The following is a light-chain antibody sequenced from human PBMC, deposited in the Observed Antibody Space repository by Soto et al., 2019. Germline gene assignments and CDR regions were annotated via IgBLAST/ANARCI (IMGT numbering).Light chain of an antibody. CDR1: QSVSSSD. Sequence: MVLTQSPGTLSLSQGDRATRSCRASQSVSSSDLAWYQQKPGQAPRLLIYGASTRATGIPDRFSGSGSGTDFTLTISRLEPEDFAVYYCQQYGGSPLYTFGQGTKLEIK. V-gene: IGKV3-20*01. CDR2: GAS. CDR3: QQYGGSPLYT. J-gene: IGKJ2*01.